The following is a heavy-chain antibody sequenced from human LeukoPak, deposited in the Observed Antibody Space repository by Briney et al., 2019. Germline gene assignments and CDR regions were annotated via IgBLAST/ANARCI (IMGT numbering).Heavy chain of an antibody. Sequence: ASVKVSCKASGYTFTGYYMHWVRQAPGQGLEWMGWINLNSGGTNYAQKFQGRVTMTRDTSISTAYMELSRLRSDDTAVYYCASLGVVAATYWFDPWGQGTLVTVSS. CDR3: ASLGVVAATYWFDP. D-gene: IGHD2-15*01. V-gene: IGHV1-2*02. J-gene: IGHJ5*02. CDR2: INLNSGGT. CDR1: GYTFTGYY.